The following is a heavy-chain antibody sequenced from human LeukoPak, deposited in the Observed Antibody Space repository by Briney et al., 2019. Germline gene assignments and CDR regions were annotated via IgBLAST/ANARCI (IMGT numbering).Heavy chain of an antibody. CDR3: ARDPYSSSWFDY. V-gene: IGHV4-59*01. CDR2: IYYSGST. J-gene: IGHJ4*02. D-gene: IGHD6-13*01. CDR1: GGSISSYY. Sequence: SETLSLTCTVSGGSISSYYWSWIRQPPGKGLEWIGYIYYSGSTNYNPSPKSRVTISVDTSKNQFSLKLSSVTAADTAVYYCARDPYSSSWFDYWGQGTLVTVSS.